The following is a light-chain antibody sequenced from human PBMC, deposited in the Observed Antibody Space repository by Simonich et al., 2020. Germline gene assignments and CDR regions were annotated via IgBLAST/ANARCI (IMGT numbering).Light chain of an antibody. Sequence: QAVVTQEPSLTVSPGGTGTLTCASSTGAVTNGYYPNWFQKKPGQAPRALFYSKSNKPSGTPARFSGALLGCKAALTLSGVQPEDEAEYYCLLYYGGAQPWVFGGGTKLTVL. CDR1: TGAVTNGYY. CDR3: LLYYGGAQPWV. CDR2: SKS. J-gene: IGLJ3*02. V-gene: IGLV7-43*01.